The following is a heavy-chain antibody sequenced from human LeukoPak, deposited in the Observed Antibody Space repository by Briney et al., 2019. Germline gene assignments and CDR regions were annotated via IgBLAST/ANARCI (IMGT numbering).Heavy chain of an antibody. CDR3: TTGWLSYRYTDLDY. CDR1: GFTFSNAW. Sequence: GGSLRLSCAASGFTFSNAWMSWVREAPGKGLEWVGRIKSKTDGGTTDYAAPVKGRFTISRDDSKNTLYLQMNSLKTEDTAVYYCTTGWLSYRYTDLDYWGQGTLVTVSS. V-gene: IGHV3-15*01. CDR2: IKSKTDGGTT. J-gene: IGHJ4*02. D-gene: IGHD3-16*02.